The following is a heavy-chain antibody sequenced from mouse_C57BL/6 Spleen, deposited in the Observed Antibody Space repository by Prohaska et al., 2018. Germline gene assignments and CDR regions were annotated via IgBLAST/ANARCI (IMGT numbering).Heavy chain of an antibody. V-gene: IGHV1-78*01. D-gene: IGHD1-1*01. CDR2: IYPRDGST. CDR1: GYTFTDHT. J-gene: IGHJ4*01. CDR3: ARKPVGYYYAMDY. Sequence: QVQLQQSDAELVKPGASVKISCKVSGYTFTDHTIHWMKQRPEQGLEWIGYIYPRDGSTKYNEKFKGKATLNADKSSSTAYMQINSLTSEESAVYFCARKPVGYYYAMDYWGQGTSVTVSS.